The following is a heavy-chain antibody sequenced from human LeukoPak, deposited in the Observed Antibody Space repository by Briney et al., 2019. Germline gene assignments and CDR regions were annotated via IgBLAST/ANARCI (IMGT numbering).Heavy chain of an antibody. CDR1: GGSISSYY. D-gene: IGHD1-26*01. J-gene: IGHJ6*02. Sequence: SETLSLTCTVSGGSISSYYWSWIRQPPGKGLEWIGYIYYSGSTNYNPSLKSRVTISVDTSKNQFSLKLSSVTAADTAVYYCARDARVVGATTSYYYYGMDVWGQGTTVTVSS. CDR3: ARDARVVGATTSYYYYGMDV. CDR2: IYYSGST. V-gene: IGHV4-59*01.